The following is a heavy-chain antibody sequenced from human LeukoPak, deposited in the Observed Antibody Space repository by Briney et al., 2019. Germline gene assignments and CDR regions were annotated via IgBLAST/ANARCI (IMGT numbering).Heavy chain of an antibody. CDR3: AREGYSHAFDI. V-gene: IGHV4-59*01. J-gene: IGHJ3*02. D-gene: IGHD5-18*01. CDR1: GGSISSYY. CDR2: IYYSGST. Sequence: PSETLSLTCTVSGGSISSYYWSWIRQPPGKGLEWIGYIYYSGSTNYNPSLKSRVTISVDTSKNQFSLKLSSVTAADTAVYYCAREGYSHAFDIWGQGTMVTVSS.